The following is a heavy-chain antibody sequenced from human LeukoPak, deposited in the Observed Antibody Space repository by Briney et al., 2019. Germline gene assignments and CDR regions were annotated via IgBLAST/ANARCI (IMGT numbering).Heavy chain of an antibody. CDR3: ARAEWIGYYFDY. V-gene: IGHV4-61*02. CDR1: GGSISSGSYY. J-gene: IGHJ4*02. Sequence: PSQTLSLTCTVSGGSISSGSYYWSWIRQPAGKGLEWIGRIYTSGSTNYNPSLKSRVTISVDTSKNQFSLKLSSVTAADTAVYYCARAEWIGYYFDYWGQGTLVTVPS. D-gene: IGHD3-3*01. CDR2: IYTSGST.